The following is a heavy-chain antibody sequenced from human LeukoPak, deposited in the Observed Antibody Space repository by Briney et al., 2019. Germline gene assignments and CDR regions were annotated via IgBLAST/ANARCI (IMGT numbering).Heavy chain of an antibody. CDR1: GYSISSGYY. CDR2: IYHSGST. V-gene: IGHV4-38-2*01. J-gene: IGHJ4*02. Sequence: SETLSLTCAVSGYSISSGYYWGWIRQPPGQGLEWIGSIYHSGSTYYNPSLKSRVTISVDTSKNQFSLKLSSVTAADTAVYYCARSPLLRFLEWLPYFDYWGQGTLVTVSS. CDR3: ARSPLLRFLEWLPYFDY. D-gene: IGHD3-3*01.